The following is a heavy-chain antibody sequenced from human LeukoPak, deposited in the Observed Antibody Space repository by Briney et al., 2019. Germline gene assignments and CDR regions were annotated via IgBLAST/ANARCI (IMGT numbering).Heavy chain of an antibody. J-gene: IGHJ5*02. Sequence: ASVKVSCKASGYTFTSYGISWVRQAPGQGLEWMVWISAYNGNTNYAQKLQGRVTMTTDTSTSTAYMELRSLRSDATAVYYCARDLTGGQWLVLRDNWFDPWGQGTLVTVSS. CDR1: GYTFTSYG. V-gene: IGHV1-18*01. CDR2: ISAYNGNT. D-gene: IGHD6-19*01. CDR3: ARDLTGGQWLVLRDNWFDP.